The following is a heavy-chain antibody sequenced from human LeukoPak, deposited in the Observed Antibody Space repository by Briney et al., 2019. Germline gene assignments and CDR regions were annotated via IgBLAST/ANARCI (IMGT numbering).Heavy chain of an antibody. V-gene: IGHV4-59*12. D-gene: IGHD3-10*01. CDR3: AKSNGYGLVDI. Sequence: PSETLSLTCAVSGASITSYYWTWIRQPPGKGLEWIGYIYHTGNIKYSPSLKSRVTISLDTSRNQFSLKLNSVTAADTAVYYCAKSNGYGLVDIWGQGTMVTVSS. CDR2: IYHTGNI. CDR1: GASITSYY. J-gene: IGHJ3*02.